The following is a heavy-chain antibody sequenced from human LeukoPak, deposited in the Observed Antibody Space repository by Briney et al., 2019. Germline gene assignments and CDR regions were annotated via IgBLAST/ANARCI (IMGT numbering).Heavy chain of an antibody. Sequence: PGGSLRLSCAASGFTFSSYGMHWVRQAPGKGLEWVAVISYDGSNKYYADSVKGRFTISRDNSKNTLYLQMNSLRAEDTAVYYCAKDRWYYGSGSPELGYWGQGTLVTVSS. CDR1: GFTFSSYG. V-gene: IGHV3-30*18. CDR3: AKDRWYYGSGSPELGY. J-gene: IGHJ4*02. D-gene: IGHD3-10*01. CDR2: ISYDGSNK.